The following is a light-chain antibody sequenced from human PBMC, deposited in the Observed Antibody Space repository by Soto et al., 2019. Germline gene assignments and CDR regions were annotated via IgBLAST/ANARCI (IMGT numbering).Light chain of an antibody. CDR1: KSGSSN. CDR3: QQRSSWIT. CDR2: DAS. V-gene: IGKV3-11*01. Sequence: SVLTQSPPTLALSPGEIATLSCRARKSGSSNLAWYQQKPGPAPRLLIYDASNRATGIPARFSGSGSATDFPLTISSLQPEDFAVYYCQQRSSWITFGQGTRLENK. J-gene: IGKJ5*01.